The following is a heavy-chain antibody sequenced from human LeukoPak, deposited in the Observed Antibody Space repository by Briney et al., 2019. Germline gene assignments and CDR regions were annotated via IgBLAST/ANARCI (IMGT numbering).Heavy chain of an antibody. J-gene: IGHJ6*03. CDR1: GYTFTSYA. V-gene: IGHV1-3*03. CDR3: ARGRYYDSSGLDRGMNYYYYMDV. D-gene: IGHD3-22*01. CDR2: INAGNGNT. Sequence: ASVKVSCKASGYTFTSYAMHWVRQAPGQRLEWMGWINAGNGNTKYSQEFQGRVTITRDTSASTAYMELSSLRSEDMAVYYCARGRYYDSSGLDRGMNYYYYMDVWGKGTTVTVSS.